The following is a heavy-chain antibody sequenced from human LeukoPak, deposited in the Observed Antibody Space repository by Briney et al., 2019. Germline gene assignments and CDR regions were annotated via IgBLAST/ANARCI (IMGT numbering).Heavy chain of an antibody. CDR1: GGSISSGGYY. Sequence: PSQTLSLTCTVSGGSISSGGYYWSWIRQPPGKGLEWIGNIYHSGSTYYNPSLKSRVTISVDRSKNQSSLKLSSVTAADTAVYYCAREDNYYDSSGYGYFAYWGQGTLVTVSS. J-gene: IGHJ4*02. V-gene: IGHV4-30-2*01. CDR2: IYHSGST. CDR3: AREDNYYDSSGYGYFAY. D-gene: IGHD3-22*01.